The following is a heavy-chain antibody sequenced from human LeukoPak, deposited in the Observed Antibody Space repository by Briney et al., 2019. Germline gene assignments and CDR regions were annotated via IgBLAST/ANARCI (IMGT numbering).Heavy chain of an antibody. J-gene: IGHJ4*02. Sequence: PGGSPRLSCAASGFTFSSYSMNWVRQAPGKWLEWVSYISSSSSTIYYADSVKGRFTISRDNAKNSLYLLMNSLRAEDTAVYYCARPEGATTTYWGQGTLVTVSS. CDR1: GFTFSSYS. V-gene: IGHV3-48*01. CDR2: ISSSSSTI. D-gene: IGHD1-26*01. CDR3: ARPEGATTTY.